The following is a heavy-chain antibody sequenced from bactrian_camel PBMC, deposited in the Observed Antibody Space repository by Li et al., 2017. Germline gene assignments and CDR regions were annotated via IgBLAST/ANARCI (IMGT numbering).Heavy chain of an antibody. V-gene: IGHV3S5*01. CDR1: GFTFSSYY. D-gene: IGHD1*01. J-gene: IGHJ4*01. Sequence: HVQLVESGGGLVQPGGSLRLSGAASGFTFSSYYMSWVRQAPGKGLEWVSSIRSDGTGTYYANSVKGRFTISRDNAKNTVYLQMNSLKPDDTAVYYCVKPNPDARGGFDHWGQGTQVTVS. CDR3: VKPNPDARGGFDH. CDR2: IRSDGTGT.